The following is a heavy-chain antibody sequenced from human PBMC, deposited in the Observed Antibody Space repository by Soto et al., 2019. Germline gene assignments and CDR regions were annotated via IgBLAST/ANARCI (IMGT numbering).Heavy chain of an antibody. J-gene: IGHJ4*02. Sequence: QVQLVQSGAEVKKPAASVQLSCKASGYTFTSYGISWVRQAPGQGLEWMGWINAYNGNTNYAQKLQGGVTMTTDTSTSTVDVELGRLITDDTAVDYCGGDAAPFGYWGQGTLVSVSS. V-gene: IGHV1-18*01. CDR3: GGDAAPFGY. D-gene: IGHD3-10*01. CDR1: GYTFTSYG. CDR2: INAYNGNT.